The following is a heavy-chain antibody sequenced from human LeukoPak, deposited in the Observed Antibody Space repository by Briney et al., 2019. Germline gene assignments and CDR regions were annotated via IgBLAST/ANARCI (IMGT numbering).Heavy chain of an antibody. V-gene: IGHV1-69*13. CDR2: IIPIFGTA. Sequence: ASVKVSCKASGGTFSSYAISWVRQAPGQGLEWMGGIIPIFGTANYAQKFQGRVTITADESTSTAYMELSSLRSDDTAVYYCTRDRQYCVSASCYEVFDYWGQGTLITVSS. CDR1: GGTFSSYA. J-gene: IGHJ4*02. CDR3: TRDRQYCVSASCYEVFDY. D-gene: IGHD2-2*01.